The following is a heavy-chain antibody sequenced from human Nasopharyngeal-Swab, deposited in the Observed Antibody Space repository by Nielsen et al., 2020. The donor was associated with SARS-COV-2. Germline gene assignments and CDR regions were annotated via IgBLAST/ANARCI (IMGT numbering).Heavy chain of an antibody. CDR3: ARRQWLVRPSTNYYYGMDV. V-gene: IGHV4-34*01. J-gene: IGHJ6*02. CDR2: INHSGST. Sequence: REAPGQGLEWIGEINHSGSTNYNPSLKSRVTISVDTSKKQFSLKLSSVTAADTAVYYCARRQWLVRPSTNYYYGMDVWGQGTTVTVSS. D-gene: IGHD6-19*01.